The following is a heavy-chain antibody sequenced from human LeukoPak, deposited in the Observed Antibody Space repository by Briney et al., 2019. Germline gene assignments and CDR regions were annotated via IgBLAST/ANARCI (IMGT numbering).Heavy chain of an antibody. D-gene: IGHD1-14*01. CDR2: IAYDGSRA. CDR3: TRYNNDHFDY. J-gene: IGHJ4*02. Sequence: GGSLRPSCAGSGFTFGGYGMHWFRQTPGKGLEWVAVIAYDGSRAFYADSVKGRFTISRDNSKNTMSVQMDDLRAEDTAVYYCTRYNNDHFDYWGQGTLVTVSS. V-gene: IGHV3-33*01. CDR1: GFTFGGYG.